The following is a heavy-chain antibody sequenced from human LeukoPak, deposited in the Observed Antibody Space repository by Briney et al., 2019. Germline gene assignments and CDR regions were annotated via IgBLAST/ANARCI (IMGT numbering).Heavy chain of an antibody. CDR2: INPNSGGT. CDR3: ARVPTRVPAASDY. J-gene: IGHJ4*02. Sequence: ASVKVSCKASGYTFTGYYMHWVRQAPGQGLEWMGWINPNSGGTNYAQKFQGRVTMTRDTSISTAYMELSRLRSDDTAVYYCARVPTRVPAASDYWGQGTLVTVSS. D-gene: IGHD2-2*01. CDR1: GYTFTGYY. V-gene: IGHV1-2*02.